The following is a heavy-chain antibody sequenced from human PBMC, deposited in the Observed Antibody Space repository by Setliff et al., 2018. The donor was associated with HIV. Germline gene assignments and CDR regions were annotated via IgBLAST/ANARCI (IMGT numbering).Heavy chain of an antibody. Sequence: ASVKVSCKASGGTFSSYTISWVRQAPGQGLEWMGGIVPIFGTTKSAQKFQGRVTITADESTSTAYMELNGLRSEDTAVYYRARGVGYCAGDCYSTYYYDYMDVWGKGTTVTVSS. V-gene: IGHV1-69*13. CDR2: IVPIFGTT. D-gene: IGHD2-21*02. CDR1: GGTFSSYT. CDR3: ARGVGYCAGDCYSTYYYDYMDV. J-gene: IGHJ6*03.